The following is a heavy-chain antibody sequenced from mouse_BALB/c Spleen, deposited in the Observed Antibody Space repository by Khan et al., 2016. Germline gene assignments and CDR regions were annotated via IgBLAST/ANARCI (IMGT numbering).Heavy chain of an antibody. CDR3: ARENYRYYFDY. CDR2: INSNGGST. V-gene: IGHV5-6-3*01. CDR1: GFTFSTYG. J-gene: IGHJ2*01. Sequence: EVELVESGGGLVQPGGSLKLSCAAPGFTFSTYGMSWVRQTPDKRLELVATINSNGGSTYYPDSVKGRFTISRDNAKNTLYLQMSSLKSEDTAMYYCARENYRYYFDYWGQGTTLTVSS. D-gene: IGHD2-14*01.